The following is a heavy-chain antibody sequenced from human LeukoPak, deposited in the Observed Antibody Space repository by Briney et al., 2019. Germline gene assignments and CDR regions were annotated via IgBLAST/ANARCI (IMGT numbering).Heavy chain of an antibody. CDR2: INHSGST. D-gene: IGHD5-18*01. J-gene: IGHJ4*02. V-gene: IGHV4-34*01. Sequence: MPSETLSLTCAVYGGSFSGYYWSWIRQPPGKGLEWIGEINHSGSTNYNPSLKSRVTISVDTSKNQFSLKLSSVTAAGTAVYYCARSIGSTAMVFGYWGQGTLVTVSS. CDR3: ARSIGSTAMVFGY. CDR1: GGSFSGYY.